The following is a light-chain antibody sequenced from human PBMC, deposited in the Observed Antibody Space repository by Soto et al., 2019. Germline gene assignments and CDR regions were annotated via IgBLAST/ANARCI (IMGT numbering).Light chain of an antibody. V-gene: IGLV2-11*01. J-gene: IGLJ1*01. CDR3: CSYAGSYTFYV. Sequence: HSVLTQPRSVSGSPGQSVTISCTGTSSDVGGYNYVSWYQQHPGKAPKLMIYDVSKRPSGVPDRFSGSKSGNTASLTISGLQAEDEADYYCCSYAGSYTFYVFGTGTKV. CDR1: SSDVGGYNY. CDR2: DVS.